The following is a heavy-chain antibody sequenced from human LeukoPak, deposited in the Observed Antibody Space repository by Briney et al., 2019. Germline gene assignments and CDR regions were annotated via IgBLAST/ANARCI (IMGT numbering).Heavy chain of an antibody. V-gene: IGHV3-33*01. Sequence: PGRSLRLSCAASGFTFSNYGMHWVRQAPGKGLEWVAVIWYDGSNKYYADSVKGRFTISRDNSKNTLYLQMGSLRAEDTAVYYCARDVLLWFGELSYAFDIWGQGTMVTVSS. CDR1: GFTFSNYG. CDR2: IWYDGSNK. J-gene: IGHJ3*02. D-gene: IGHD3-10*01. CDR3: ARDVLLWFGELSYAFDI.